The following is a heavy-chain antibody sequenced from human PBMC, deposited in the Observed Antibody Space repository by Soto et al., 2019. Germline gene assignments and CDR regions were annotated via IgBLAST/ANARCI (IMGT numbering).Heavy chain of an antibody. CDR2: IKSETDGGTT. CDR3: VTYDFIWGSYRVRWAY. D-gene: IGHD3-16*02. J-gene: IGHJ4*02. V-gene: IGHV3-15*01. CDR1: GFPFSYSW. Sequence: GVSLRLSCVASGFPFSYSWMSWVRQAPGKGLEWVARIKSETDGGTTDYAAPVEGRFTISRDDSKNTLNLQMNSLKTEDTAVYYCVTYDFIWGSYRVRWAYWGQVTLVTVSS.